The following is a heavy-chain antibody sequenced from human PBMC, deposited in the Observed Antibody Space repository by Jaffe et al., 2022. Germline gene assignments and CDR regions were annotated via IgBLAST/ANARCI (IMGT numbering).Heavy chain of an antibody. D-gene: IGHD3-22*01. V-gene: IGHV3-43D*04. J-gene: IGHJ4*02. CDR2: ITWDGGST. Sequence: EVQLVESGGVVVQPGGSLRLSCAASGFTFDDYAMHWVRQAPGKGLEWVSLITWDGGSTYYADSVKGRFTISRDNSKNSLDLQMNSLRVEDTALYYCACLDGGGFYIYWGQGTLVTVSS. CDR3: ACLDGGGFYIY. CDR1: GFTFDDYA.